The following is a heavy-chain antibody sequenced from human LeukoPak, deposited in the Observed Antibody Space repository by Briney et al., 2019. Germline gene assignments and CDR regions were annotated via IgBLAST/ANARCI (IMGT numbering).Heavy chain of an antibody. V-gene: IGHV4-39*07. CDR3: CGSGWFAGPFGY. CDR2: MHYSGST. J-gene: IGHJ4*02. Sequence: SETLSLTCSVSGGSITKNGYYWGWLRQSPETGLEWIGSMHYSGSTYYNPSLNSRVTISVDTSKNKFSLKLTSVTAADTAVYYCCGSGWFAGPFGYWGQGALVTVSS. D-gene: IGHD6-19*01. CDR1: GGSITKNGYY.